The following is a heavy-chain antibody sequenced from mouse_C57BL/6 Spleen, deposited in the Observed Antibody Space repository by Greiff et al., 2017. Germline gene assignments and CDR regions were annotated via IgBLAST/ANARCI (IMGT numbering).Heavy chain of an antibody. CDR1: GFTFSDYG. V-gene: IGHV5-17*01. CDR2: ISSGSSTI. CDR3: ASGGYDPFYY. Sequence: EVMLVESGGGLVKPGGSLKLSCAASGFTFSDYGMHWVRQAPEKGLEWVAYISSGSSTIYYADTVKGRFTISRDNAKNTLFLQMTSLRSEDTAMYYCASGGYDPFYYWGQGTTLSVSS. D-gene: IGHD2-2*01. J-gene: IGHJ2*01.